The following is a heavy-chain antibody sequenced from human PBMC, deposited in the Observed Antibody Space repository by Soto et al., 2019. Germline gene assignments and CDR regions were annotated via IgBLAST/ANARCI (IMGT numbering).Heavy chain of an antibody. D-gene: IGHD6-19*01. CDR2: INPNTGDA. Sequence: EQLVQSGPEVRKPGASVKVCCKAAGFTFTDHQRHWVRQAPVQGLEWVGWINPNTGDAKLAQKFQHWATMTTDTSIDTAYLELRSLTSDATAVYFCARDGAVADGAHVMDVWCRGTSVTVSS. J-gene: IGHJ6*02. CDR3: ARDGAVADGAHVMDV. V-gene: IGHV1-2*04. CDR1: GFTFTDHQ.